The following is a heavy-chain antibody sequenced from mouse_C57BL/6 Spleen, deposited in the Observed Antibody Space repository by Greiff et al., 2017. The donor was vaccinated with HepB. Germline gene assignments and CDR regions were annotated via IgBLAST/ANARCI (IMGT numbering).Heavy chain of an antibody. CDR3: ARHDGYYWYFDV. Sequence: EVQLVESGGGLVKPGGSLKLSCAASGFTFSSYTMSWVRQTPEKRLEWVATISGGGGNTYYPDSVKGRFTISRDNAKNTLYLQMSRLRSEDTALYYCARHDGYYWYFDVWGTGTTVTVSS. V-gene: IGHV5-9*01. CDR1: GFTFSSYT. D-gene: IGHD2-3*01. CDR2: ISGGGGNT. J-gene: IGHJ1*03.